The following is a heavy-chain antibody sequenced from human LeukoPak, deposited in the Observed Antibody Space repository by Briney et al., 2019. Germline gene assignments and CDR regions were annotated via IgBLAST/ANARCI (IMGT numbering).Heavy chain of an antibody. Sequence: GGSLRLSCAASGFTFSNAWMSWVRQAPGKGLEWVGRIKSKTDGGTTDYAAPVKGRFTISRDDSKNTLYLQMNSLKTEDTAVYYCTTLNAYCGGDCYEPYYYYYMDVWGKGTTVTISS. CDR1: GFTFSNAW. J-gene: IGHJ6*03. CDR3: TTLNAYCGGDCYEPYYYYYMDV. V-gene: IGHV3-15*01. CDR2: IKSKTDGGTT. D-gene: IGHD2-21*02.